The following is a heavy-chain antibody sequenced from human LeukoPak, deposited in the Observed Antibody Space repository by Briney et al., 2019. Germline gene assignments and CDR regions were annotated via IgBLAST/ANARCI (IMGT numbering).Heavy chain of an antibody. CDR2: ISYDGSVQ. J-gene: IGHJ4*02. CDR1: GFTFSHYA. V-gene: IGHV3-30*04. Sequence: GRSLRLSCAASGFTFSHYAMYWVRQAPGKGLEWVALISYDGSVQYYADSVKGRFTISRDSPKNTLYLQMNSLRPEDTAVYYCARERTGFYAEYWGQGTLVTASS. D-gene: IGHD3/OR15-3a*01. CDR3: ARERTGFYAEY.